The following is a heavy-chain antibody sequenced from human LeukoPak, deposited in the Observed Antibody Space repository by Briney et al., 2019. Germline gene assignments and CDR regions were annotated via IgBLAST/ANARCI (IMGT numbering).Heavy chain of an antibody. CDR1: GFNFGVVA. Sequence: GGSLRLSCATSGFNFGVVAMDWIRQAPGRGLEWVGFIRHREYGGTAEYAASVNGRFAITRDDSKSIVYLQMNDLRTEDTGVYYCARERAGDVDYWGLGTLVTVSS. CDR3: ARERAGDVDY. CDR2: IRHREYGGTA. V-gene: IGHV3-49*03. J-gene: IGHJ4*02.